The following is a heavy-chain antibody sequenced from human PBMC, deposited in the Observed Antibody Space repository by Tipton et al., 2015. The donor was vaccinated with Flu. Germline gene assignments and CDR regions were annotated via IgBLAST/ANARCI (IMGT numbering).Heavy chain of an antibody. V-gene: IGHV4-59*01. CDR3: AREGAKSDYGDYGVDAFDI. Sequence: LRLSCTVSGGSISSYYWSWIRQPPGKGLEWIGYIYYSGSTNYNPSLKSRVTISVDTSKNQFSLKLSSVTAADTAAYYCAREGAKSDYGDYGVDAFDIWGQGTMVTVSS. J-gene: IGHJ3*02. D-gene: IGHD4-17*01. CDR2: IYYSGST. CDR1: GGSISSYY.